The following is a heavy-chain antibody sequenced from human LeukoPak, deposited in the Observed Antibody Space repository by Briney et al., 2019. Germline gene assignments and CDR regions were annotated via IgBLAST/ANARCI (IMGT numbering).Heavy chain of an antibody. D-gene: IGHD3-3*01. J-gene: IGHJ4*02. Sequence: ASVKVSCKASGGTFSSYAISWVRQAPGQGLEWMGGIIRIFGTANYAQKFQGRVTITTDESTSTAYMELSSLRSEDTAVYYCARSLLDFWSSEYWGQGTLVTVSS. CDR3: ARSLLDFWSSEY. CDR2: IIRIFGTA. CDR1: GGTFSSYA. V-gene: IGHV1-69*05.